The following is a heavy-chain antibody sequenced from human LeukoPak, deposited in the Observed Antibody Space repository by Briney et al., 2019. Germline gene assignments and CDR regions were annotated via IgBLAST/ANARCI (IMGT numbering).Heavy chain of an antibody. CDR1: GFTFSSYA. V-gene: IGHV3-64*01. J-gene: IGHJ4*02. CDR2: ISSNGGST. D-gene: IGHD5-18*01. CDR3: ARGGYSYAVDY. Sequence: GGSLRLSCAASGFTFSSYAMHWVRQAPGKGLEYVSAISSNGGSTYYANSVKGRFTISRDNSKNTPYLQMGSLRAEDMAVYYCARGGYSYAVDYWGQGTLVTVSS.